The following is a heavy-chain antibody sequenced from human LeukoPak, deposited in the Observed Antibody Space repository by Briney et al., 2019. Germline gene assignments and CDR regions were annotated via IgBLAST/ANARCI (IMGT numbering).Heavy chain of an antibody. V-gene: IGHV3-30*18. D-gene: IGHD3-10*01. CDR2: ISYDESNK. J-gene: IGHJ4*02. CDR1: GFIFSSYG. Sequence: GGSLRLSCAVSGFIFSSYGMHWVRQAPGKGLEWVAAISYDESNKYYAESVKGRFTISRGNYKNTLYLQMNSLRAEDTAVYYCAKDRGSGSYPSPLFDYWGRGILVTVSS. CDR3: AKDRGSGSYPSPLFDY.